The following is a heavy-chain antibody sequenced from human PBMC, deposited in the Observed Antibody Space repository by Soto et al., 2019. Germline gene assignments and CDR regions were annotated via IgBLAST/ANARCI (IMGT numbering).Heavy chain of an antibody. Sequence: SQTLSLTCAVSGGSISSGGYSWTWIRQPPGKGLEWIAYIYHSGNTYSNPSLKSRVTISVDRSKNQFSLKLRSVTAADTAVYYCARDRGESGDFFQYWGRGTLVTVSS. CDR1: GGSISSGGYS. D-gene: IGHD2-21*01. CDR2: IYHSGNT. J-gene: IGHJ4*02. V-gene: IGHV4-30-2*01. CDR3: ARDRGESGDFFQY.